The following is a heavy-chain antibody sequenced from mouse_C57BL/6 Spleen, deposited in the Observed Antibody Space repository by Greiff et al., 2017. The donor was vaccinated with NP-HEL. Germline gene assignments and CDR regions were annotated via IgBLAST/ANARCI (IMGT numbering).Heavy chain of an antibody. Sequence: QVQLQQPGAELVMPGASVKLSCKASGYTFTSYWMHWVKQRPGQGLEWIGEIDPSDSYTNYNQKFKGKSTLTVDKSSSTAYMQLSSLTSEDSAVYYCARIMVTDYFDYWGQGTTLTVSS. CDR2: IDPSDSYT. CDR3: ARIMVTDYFDY. D-gene: IGHD2-3*01. J-gene: IGHJ2*01. CDR1: GYTFTSYW. V-gene: IGHV1-69*01.